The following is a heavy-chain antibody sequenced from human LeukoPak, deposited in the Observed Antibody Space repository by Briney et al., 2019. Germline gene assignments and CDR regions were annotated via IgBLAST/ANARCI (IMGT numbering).Heavy chain of an antibody. V-gene: IGHV3-30*01. D-gene: IGHD1-26*01. Sequence: GGSLRLSCAASGFTFSNYAMHWARQAPGKGLGWMAVISFDSTKEYYGNSVKGRFIVARDNAKATLHLQMHSLRPDDSAVYYCASFKVGRNATQKIVFDIWGRGTVVTVSS. CDR1: GFTFSNYA. CDR2: ISFDSTKE. J-gene: IGHJ3*02. CDR3: ASFKVGRNATQKIVFDI.